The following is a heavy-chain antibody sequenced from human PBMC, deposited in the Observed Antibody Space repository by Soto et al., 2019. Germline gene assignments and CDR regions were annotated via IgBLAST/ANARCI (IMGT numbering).Heavy chain of an antibody. Sequence: EVQLVESGGGLVQPGGSLKLSCAASGFAFSGSAMHWVRQASGRGLEWIGRIRSKANSYTTAYAASLKGRFTVSRDDSKNTAYLHVNSLKTEDTAVYYCTRLGGWDAFDFWGQETMVTVSS. CDR2: IRSKANSYTT. CDR1: GFAFSGSA. V-gene: IGHV3-73*01. CDR3: TRLGGWDAFDF. D-gene: IGHD3-3*01. J-gene: IGHJ3*01.